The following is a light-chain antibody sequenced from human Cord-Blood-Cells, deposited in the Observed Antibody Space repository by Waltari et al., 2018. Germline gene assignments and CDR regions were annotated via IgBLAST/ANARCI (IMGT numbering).Light chain of an antibody. CDR2: DVS. CDR1: SSDVGGSNY. J-gene: IGLJ1*01. V-gene: IGLV2-14*03. Sequence: QSALTQPASVSGSPGQSITIPCTGTSSDVGGSNYVSWYQQHPGKAPKLMIYDVSNRPSGVSNRFSGAKSGHAAALTISGLQAEDEADYYCSSYTSSSTFYVFGTGTKVTVL. CDR3: SSYTSSSTFYV.